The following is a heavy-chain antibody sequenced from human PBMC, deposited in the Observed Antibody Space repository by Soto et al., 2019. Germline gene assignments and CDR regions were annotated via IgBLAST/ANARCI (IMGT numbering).Heavy chain of an antibody. Sequence: QSGGSLRLSCAASGFTFSSYWMSWVRQAPGKGLEWVANIKQDGSEKYYVDSVKGRFTISRDNAKNSLYLQMNSLRAEDTAVYYCARGLYYYDSSGYEGEFWGQGTLVTVSS. CDR1: GFTFSSYW. CDR3: ARGLYYYDSSGYEGEF. CDR2: IKQDGSEK. J-gene: IGHJ4*02. V-gene: IGHV3-7*01. D-gene: IGHD3-22*01.